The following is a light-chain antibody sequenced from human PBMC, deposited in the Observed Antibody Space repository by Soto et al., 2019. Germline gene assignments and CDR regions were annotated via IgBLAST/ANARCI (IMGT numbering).Light chain of an antibody. CDR2: YND. CDR3: AAWDDTLSGPV. V-gene: IGLV1-36*01. J-gene: IGLJ3*02. CDR1: NSNIGNNA. Sequence: QPVLAQPPSVSGGPRQRVTISCSGSNSNIGNNAVNWYQQLPGKAPKLLIYYNDILSSGVSDRFSGSKSGTSASLAIGGLQSGDEADYYCAAWDDTLSGPVFGGGTKLTVL.